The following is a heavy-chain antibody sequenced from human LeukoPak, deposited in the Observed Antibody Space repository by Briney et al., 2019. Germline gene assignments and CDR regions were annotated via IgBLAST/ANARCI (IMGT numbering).Heavy chain of an antibody. CDR1: GFTFDDYA. CDR2: ISWNSGSI. V-gene: IGHV3-9*01. Sequence: GGSLRLSCAASGFTFDDYAIHWVRQAPGKGLEWVSGISWNSGSIGYADSVKGRFTISRDNAKNSLYLQMNSLRAEDTALYYCAKDKGYSSSFFDYWGQGTLVTVSS. D-gene: IGHD6-13*01. J-gene: IGHJ4*02. CDR3: AKDKGYSSSFFDY.